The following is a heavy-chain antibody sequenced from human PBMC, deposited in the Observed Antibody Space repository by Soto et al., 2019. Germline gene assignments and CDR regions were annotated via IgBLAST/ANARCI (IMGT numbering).Heavy chain of an antibody. D-gene: IGHD3-3*01. CDR2: IYYSGST. J-gene: IGHJ4*02. CDR1: GGSISSGGYY. Sequence: SETLSLTCTVSGGSISSGGYYWSWIRQHPGKGLEWIGYIYYSGSTYYNPSLKSRVTISVDTSKNQFSLKLSSVTAADTAVYYCARGVSGITIFFDYWGQGTLVTVSS. CDR3: ARGVSGITIFFDY. V-gene: IGHV4-31*03.